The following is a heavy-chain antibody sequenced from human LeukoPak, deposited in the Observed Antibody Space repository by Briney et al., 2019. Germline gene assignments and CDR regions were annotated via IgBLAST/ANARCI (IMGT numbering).Heavy chain of an antibody. CDR2: ISGSGGGT. J-gene: IGHJ4*02. V-gene: IGHV3-23*01. CDR1: GFTFSSYA. CDR3: ARGNWAEDGYFDY. D-gene: IGHD7-27*01. Sequence: GGSLRLSCAASGFTFSSYAMSWVRQAPGKGLEWVSAISGSGGGTYYADSVEGRFTISRDNSKNTLYLQMNSLRAEDTAVYYCARGNWAEDGYFDYWGQGTLVTVSS.